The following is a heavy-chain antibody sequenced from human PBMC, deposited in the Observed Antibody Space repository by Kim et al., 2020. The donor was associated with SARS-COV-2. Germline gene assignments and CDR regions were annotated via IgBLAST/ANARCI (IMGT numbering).Heavy chain of an antibody. CDR3: AKEELGYCTNGVCGPRYGMDV. J-gene: IGHJ6*02. V-gene: IGHV3-30*18. CDR1: GFTFSSYG. D-gene: IGHD2-8*01. CDR2: ISYDGSNK. Sequence: GGSLRLSCAASGFTFSSYGMHWVRQAPGKGLEWVAVISYDGSNKYYADSVKGRFTISRDNSKNTLYLQMNSLRAEDTAVYYCAKEELGYCTNGVCGPRYGMDVWGQGTTVTVSS.